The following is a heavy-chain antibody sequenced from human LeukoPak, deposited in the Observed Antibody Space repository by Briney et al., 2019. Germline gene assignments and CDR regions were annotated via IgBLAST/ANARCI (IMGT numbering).Heavy chain of an antibody. CDR2: IIPIFGTA. V-gene: IGHV1-69*13. CDR1: GGTFSSYA. J-gene: IGHJ4*02. D-gene: IGHD2-21*02. CDR3: ASTRAYCGGDCHYDY. Sequence: SVKVSCKASGGTFSSYAISWVRQAPGQGLEWMGGIIPIFGTANYAQKFQGRVTITADESTSTAYMELSSLRSEDTAVYYCASTRAYCGGDCHYDYWGQGTLVTVSS.